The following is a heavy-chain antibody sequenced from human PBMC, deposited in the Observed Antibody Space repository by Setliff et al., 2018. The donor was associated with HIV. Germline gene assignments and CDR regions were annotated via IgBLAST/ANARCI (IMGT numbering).Heavy chain of an antibody. CDR2: IYSGGST. Sequence: PGGSLRLSCVVSGFTVSSNYMSWVRQAPGKGLEWVSVIYSGGSTYYADSVQGRFTISRDNSKNTLYPQMNSLRAEDTAVYYCARIYDSSAYYPHDAFDIWGQGTMVTVSS. CDR3: ARIYDSSAYYPHDAFDI. CDR1: GFTVSSNY. D-gene: IGHD3-22*01. V-gene: IGHV3-53*01. J-gene: IGHJ3*02.